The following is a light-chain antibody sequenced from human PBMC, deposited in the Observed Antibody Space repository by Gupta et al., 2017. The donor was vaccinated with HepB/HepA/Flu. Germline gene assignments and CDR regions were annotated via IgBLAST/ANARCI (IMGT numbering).Light chain of an antibody. CDR2: GAS. V-gene: IGKV3-15*01. CDR1: QSLSSN. CDR3: QQYHVWPPIT. Sequence: EIVMTQSPATLSVSLGDRVTLSCRASQSLSSNLAWYQKKPGQAHRLLIYGASTRATGIPDRFSGSGYGTEFTLTISSRQSEDFAVYYCQQYHVWPPITFGQGTRLDIK. J-gene: IGKJ5*01.